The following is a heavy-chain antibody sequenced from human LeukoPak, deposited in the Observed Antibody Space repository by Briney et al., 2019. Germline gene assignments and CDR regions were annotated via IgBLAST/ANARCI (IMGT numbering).Heavy chain of an antibody. CDR2: IYYSGST. D-gene: IGHD3-22*01. J-gene: IGHJ4*02. Sequence: PSETLSLTCTVSGGSISSSSYYWGWIRQPPGKGLEWIGSIYYSGSTHYNPSLKSRVTISVDTSKNQFSLKLSSVTAADTAVYYCARDYYDSSGYWGQGTLVTVSS. CDR1: GGSISSSSYY. V-gene: IGHV4-39*07. CDR3: ARDYYDSSGY.